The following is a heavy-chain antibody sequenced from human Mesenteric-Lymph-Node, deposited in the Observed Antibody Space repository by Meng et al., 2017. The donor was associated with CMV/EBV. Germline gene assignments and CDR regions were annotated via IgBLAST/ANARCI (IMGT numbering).Heavy chain of an antibody. J-gene: IGHJ4*02. CDR2: VSPIFGTA. D-gene: IGHD1-14*01. CDR3: SSSGGVLPTCFFDY. V-gene: IGHV1-69*01. Sequence: SRGTLPSYAISWVQQAPGQGREGMGWVSPIFGTASDTQKVQGRGTIPADASTSTAYMELISLRSEDTAVYYWSSSGGVLPTCFFDYCGQGTLVTVSS. CDR1: RGTLPSYA.